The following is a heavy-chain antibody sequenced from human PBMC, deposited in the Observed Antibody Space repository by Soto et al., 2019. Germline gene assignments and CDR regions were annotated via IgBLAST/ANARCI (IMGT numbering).Heavy chain of an antibody. D-gene: IGHD3-22*01. Sequence: QVQLQESGPGLVKPSETLSLTCSVSGGSISSYYWSWIRQPPGKGLEWIAYIYYSGTSYNPSLKSRVSTSLDTPKNQISLKLSSVTAADTAVYYCARTYDGSGPNSGGYGFDIWGQGTLVTVSS. V-gene: IGHV4-59*01. CDR1: GGSISSYY. CDR2: IYYSGT. CDR3: ARTYDGSGPNSGGYGFDI. J-gene: IGHJ3*02.